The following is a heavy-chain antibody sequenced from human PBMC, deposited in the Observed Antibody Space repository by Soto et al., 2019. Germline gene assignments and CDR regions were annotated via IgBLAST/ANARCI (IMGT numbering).Heavy chain of an antibody. D-gene: IGHD1-1*01. CDR1: GYAFTTYG. Sequence: QVHLVQSGAEVKKPGASVKVSCQASGYAFTTYGITWVRQAPGQGLEWMGWISAHNGNTNYAQELQGRVTVTRDTSTSTAYMELRSLRSDDTAVYYCARGRYGDYWAQGALVTVSS. CDR3: ARGRYGDY. V-gene: IGHV1-18*01. J-gene: IGHJ4*02. CDR2: ISAHNGNT.